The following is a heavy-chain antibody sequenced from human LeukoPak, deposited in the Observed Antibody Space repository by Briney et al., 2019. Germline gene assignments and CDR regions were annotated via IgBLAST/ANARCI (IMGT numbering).Heavy chain of an antibody. D-gene: IGHD6-13*01. CDR1: GFTFSSYG. V-gene: IGHV3-33*01. Sequence: QSGRSLRLSCAASGFTFSSYGMHWVRQAPGKGLEWVAVIWYDGSNKYYADSVKGRFTISRDNSKNTLYLQMNSLRAEDTAVYYCARGSWDSSSWLYYYYGMDVWGQGTTVTVSS. CDR3: ARGSWDSSSWLYYYYGMDV. CDR2: IWYDGSNK. J-gene: IGHJ6*02.